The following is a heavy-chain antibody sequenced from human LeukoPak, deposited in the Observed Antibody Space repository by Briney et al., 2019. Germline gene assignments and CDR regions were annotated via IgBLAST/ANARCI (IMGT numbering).Heavy chain of an antibody. J-gene: IGHJ4*02. CDR1: RFTFNSYA. CDR3: ARNENSGWGYFDY. D-gene: IGHD5-12*01. V-gene: IGHV3-23*01. CDR2: IGGSNGIT. Sequence: GGSLRLSCAASRFTFNSYAMSWGRQAPGKGLEWVSVIGGSNGITFYVGSVKGRFTISRDNSKDTLYLQMNSLRAEDTAVYYCARNENSGWGYFDYWGQGTLVTVSS.